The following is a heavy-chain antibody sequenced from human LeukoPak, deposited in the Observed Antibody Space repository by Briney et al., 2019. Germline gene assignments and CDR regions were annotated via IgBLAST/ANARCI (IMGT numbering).Heavy chain of an antibody. D-gene: IGHD3-3*02. CDR2: ISGSGGRGGNT. V-gene: IGHV3-23*01. Sequence: GGSLRPSCAASGFTFSSYAMSWVRQAPGKGLEWVSGISGSGGRGGNTYYADSMKGRFTISRDNSKNTLYLQMNSLRADDTAVYYCAKAGSIRFDYWGQGTLVTVSS. CDR1: GFTFSSYA. J-gene: IGHJ4*02. CDR3: AKAGSIRFDY.